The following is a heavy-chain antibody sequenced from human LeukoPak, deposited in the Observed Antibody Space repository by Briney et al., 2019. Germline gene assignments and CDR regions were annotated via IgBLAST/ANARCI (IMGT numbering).Heavy chain of an antibody. V-gene: IGHV4-59*08. CDR3: ARHGPWQRLVAAPFDY. Sequence: PSETLSLTCTVSGGSISSYYWSWLPHPPGEGLQWIGYIYYSGSTNYNPSLKRRVTISVDTSKNQFSLKLSSVTGGDTAVYYCARHGPWQRLVAAPFDYWGRGTVVTVSS. J-gene: IGHJ4*02. CDR2: IYYSGST. D-gene: IGHD6-25*01. CDR1: GGSISSYY.